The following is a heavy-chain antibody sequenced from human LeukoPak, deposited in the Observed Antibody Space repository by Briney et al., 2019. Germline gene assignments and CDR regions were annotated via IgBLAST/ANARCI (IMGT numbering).Heavy chain of an antibody. V-gene: IGHV3-23*01. CDR3: ARCYTYGTTWFGGLDV. CDR1: GFTFSSSA. J-gene: IGHJ6*02. CDR2: TGVSGS. Sequence: GGSLRLSCAASGFTFSSSAMTWVRQVLGKGLEWVSTTGVSGSYYADSVKGRFTISRDNSKNTLYLQMNSLRAEDTAVHYCARCYTYGTTWFGGLDVWGQGTTVTVSS. D-gene: IGHD3-10*01.